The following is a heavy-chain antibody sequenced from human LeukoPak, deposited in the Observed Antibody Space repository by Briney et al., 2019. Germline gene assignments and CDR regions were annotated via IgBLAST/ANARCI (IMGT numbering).Heavy chain of an antibody. V-gene: IGHV3-53*01. Sequence: GGSLRLSCAASRFTVSSNNMSWVRQAPGKGLEWVSLIYSGGSTYYADSVKGRFTISRDTSTNTLYLQMNSLRAEDTAVYYCARVTEMATIRDYYNYMDVWGKGTTVTVSS. D-gene: IGHD5-24*01. CDR3: ARVTEMATIRDYYNYMDV. J-gene: IGHJ6*03. CDR2: IYSGGST. CDR1: RFTVSSNN.